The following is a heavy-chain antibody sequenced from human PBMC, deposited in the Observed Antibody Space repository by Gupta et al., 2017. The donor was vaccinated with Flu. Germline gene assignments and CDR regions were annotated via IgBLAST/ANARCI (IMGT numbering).Heavy chain of an antibody. J-gene: IGHJ6*03. CDR3: AKDGPWTASCPYYCYYMDA. D-gene: IGHD2-2*01. Sequence: QMQLVESGGGVVQFGTSLRLSCAASGFTFGSYGMHWGRQAPGKGLEWVADIASDGSHKDYADSVRGRFTISRDNSKNTLSLEMDSLRVEDTAVYYCAKDGPWTASCPYYCYYMDAWGKGTTVTVSS. CDR2: IASDGSHK. V-gene: IGHV3-30*18. CDR1: GFTFGSYG.